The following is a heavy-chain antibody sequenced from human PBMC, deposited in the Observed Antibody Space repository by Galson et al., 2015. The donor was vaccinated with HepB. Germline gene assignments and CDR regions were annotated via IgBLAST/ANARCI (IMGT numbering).Heavy chain of an antibody. Sequence: YSGSSYYNSALKSRVSISVDTSQSQYSLRLSSVTAADTGVYYCARHVTSTRPRSPSPYAVDIWGQGTMVTVSS. D-gene: IGHD6-6*01. J-gene: IGHJ3*02. CDR2: YSGSS. V-gene: IGHV4-39*01. CDR3: ARHVTSTRPRSPSPYAVDI.